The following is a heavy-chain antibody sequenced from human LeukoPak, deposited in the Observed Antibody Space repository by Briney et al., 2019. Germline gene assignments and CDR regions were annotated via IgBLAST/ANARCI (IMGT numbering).Heavy chain of an antibody. V-gene: IGHV4-34*01. CDR1: GGSFSGYY. J-gene: IGHJ6*03. CDR2: INHSGST. Sequence: PSETLSLTCAVYGGSFSGYYWSWIRQPPGKGLEWIGEINHSGSTNYNPSLKSRVTISVDTSKNQFSLKLSSVTAADTAVYYCARAGVKRHYYDSSGYNYYYMDVWGKGTTVTVSS. CDR3: ARAGVKRHYYDSSGYNYYYMDV. D-gene: IGHD3-22*01.